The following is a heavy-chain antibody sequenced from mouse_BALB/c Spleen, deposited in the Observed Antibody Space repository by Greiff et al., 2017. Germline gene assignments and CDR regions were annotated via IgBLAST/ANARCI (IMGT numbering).Heavy chain of an antibody. V-gene: IGHV1-9*01. CDR1: GYTFSSYW. CDR3: AREDRYDRVYAMDY. Sequence: VQLQQSGAELMKPGASVKISCKATGYTFSSYWIEWVKQRPGHGLEWIGEILPGSGSTNYNEKFKGKATFTADTSSNTAYMQLSSLTSEDSAVYYCAREDRYDRVYAMDYWGQGTSVTVSS. CDR2: ILPGSGST. J-gene: IGHJ4*01. D-gene: IGHD2-14*01.